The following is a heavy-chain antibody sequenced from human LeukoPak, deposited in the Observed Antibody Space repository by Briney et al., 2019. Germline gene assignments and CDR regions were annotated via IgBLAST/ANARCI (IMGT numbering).Heavy chain of an antibody. D-gene: IGHD6-13*01. CDR2: ISSGGGGT. J-gene: IGHJ4*02. CDR1: GFTFSSYA. V-gene: IGHV3-23*01. Sequence: GGSLRLSCAASGFTFSSYAMSWVRQAPGKGLEWVSAISSGGGGTHYADSAKGRFTISRDNSKTKLYLQMNSLRAEDTAVYYCAKEYSSSWYYFDCWVRGTLVTVSS. CDR3: AKEYSSSWYYFDC.